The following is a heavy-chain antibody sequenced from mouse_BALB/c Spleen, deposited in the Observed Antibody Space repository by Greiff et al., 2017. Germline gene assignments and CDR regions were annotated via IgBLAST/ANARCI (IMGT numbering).Heavy chain of an antibody. D-gene: IGHD4-1*01. CDR3: ARSGANWDVGFAY. V-gene: IGHV1-18*01. CDR2: INPNNGGT. Sequence: VQLQQSGPELVKPGASVKIPCKASGYTFTDYNMDWVKQSHGKSLEWIGDINPNNGGTIYNQKFKGKATLTVDKSSSTAYMELRSLTSEDTAVYYCARSGANWDVGFAYWGQGTLVTVSA. CDR1: GYTFTDYN. J-gene: IGHJ3*01.